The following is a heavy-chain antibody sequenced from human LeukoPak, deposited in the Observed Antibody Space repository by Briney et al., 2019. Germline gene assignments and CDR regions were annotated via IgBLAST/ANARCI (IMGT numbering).Heavy chain of an antibody. CDR3: AKVGDSSSSDPYCFDY. Sequence: PGGSLRLSCAASGFTFSTYSMNWVRQAPGKGLEWVSSISSSSSYIYYADSVKGRFTISRDNAKNSLYLQMNSLRAEDTAVYYCAKVGDSSSSDPYCFDYWGQGTLVTVSS. CDR1: GFTFSTYS. CDR2: ISSSSSYI. V-gene: IGHV3-21*01. D-gene: IGHD6-6*01. J-gene: IGHJ4*02.